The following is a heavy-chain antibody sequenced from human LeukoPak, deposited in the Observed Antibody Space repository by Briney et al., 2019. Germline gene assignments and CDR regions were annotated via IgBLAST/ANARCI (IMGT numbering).Heavy chain of an antibody. CDR3: ARLFSRGWPYYYGLGA. Sequence: SETLSLTCTVSGGSISTYYWGWIRQPPGKGLEWIGCVYYGGDAYYNPSLKSRVTISADLSKNQFSLSLISVTAADTALYYCARLFSRGWPYYYGLGAWGQGTTVTVSS. CDR2: VYYGGDA. J-gene: IGHJ6*02. CDR1: GGSISTYY. D-gene: IGHD6-19*01. V-gene: IGHV4-39*01.